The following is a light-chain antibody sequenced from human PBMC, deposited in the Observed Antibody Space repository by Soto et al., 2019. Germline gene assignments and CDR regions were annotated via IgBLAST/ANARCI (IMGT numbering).Light chain of an antibody. V-gene: IGKV3-20*01. CDR1: HSVTSTF. Sequence: EIVLTQSPGTLSLSPGDRATLSCRASHSVTSTFLAWYQQKGGQAPSLVIHGASRRATGIPDRFSGSGSGTDFTLTISRLEPEVFAVYYCQHYSGSLYTFGQGTKLEIK. J-gene: IGKJ2*01. CDR3: QHYSGSLYT. CDR2: GAS.